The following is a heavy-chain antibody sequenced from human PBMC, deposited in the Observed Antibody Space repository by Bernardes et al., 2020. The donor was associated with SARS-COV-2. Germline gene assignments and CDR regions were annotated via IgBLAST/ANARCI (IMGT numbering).Heavy chain of an antibody. CDR1: GYTLTALS. Sequence: ASVKVSCKVSGYTLTALSMHWVRQAPGKGLEWMGGFDPEDGETIYAQKFQGRVTMTEDTSTDTAYMELSSLRSDDTAVYYCATGPVVAQNGWFDPWGQGAVVTVSS. CDR3: ATGPVVAQNGWFDP. CDR2: FDPEDGET. V-gene: IGHV1-24*01. J-gene: IGHJ5*02. D-gene: IGHD2-21*01.